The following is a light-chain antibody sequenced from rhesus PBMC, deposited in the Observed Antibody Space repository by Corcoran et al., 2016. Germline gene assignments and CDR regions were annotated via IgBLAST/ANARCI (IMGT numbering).Light chain of an antibody. CDR3: QQHNSPPPT. V-gene: IGKV1S5*01. J-gene: IGKJ1*01. CDR2: AAS. Sequence: DIQLTQSPSSLSASVGDRVTITCRASQTISSYLAWYQQKPGKVPKLRIYAASSLESGVPSRFSGSGSGTECTLTISSLQPEYFATYYCQQHNSPPPTFGQGTKVEIK. CDR1: QTISSY.